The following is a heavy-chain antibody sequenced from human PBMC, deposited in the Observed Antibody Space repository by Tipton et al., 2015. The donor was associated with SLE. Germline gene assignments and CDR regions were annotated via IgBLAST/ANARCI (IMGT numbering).Heavy chain of an antibody. V-gene: IGHV3-33*03. Sequence: SLRLSCAASGFTFSSYGMHWVRQAPGKGLEWVAVIWYDGSNKYYAGSVKGRFTISRDNAKNSLYLQMNSLRAEDTALYYCAGCSGGSPYYYGMDVWGQGTTVTVSS. CDR2: IWYDGSNK. D-gene: IGHD2-15*01. J-gene: IGHJ6*02. CDR3: AGCSGGSPYYYGMDV. CDR1: GFTFSSYG.